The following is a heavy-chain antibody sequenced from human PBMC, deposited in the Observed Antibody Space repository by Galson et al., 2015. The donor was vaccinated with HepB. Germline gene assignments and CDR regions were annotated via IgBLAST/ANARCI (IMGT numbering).Heavy chain of an antibody. D-gene: IGHD3-16*01. V-gene: IGHV3-30-3*01. CDR2: ISYDGSNK. Sequence: SLRLSCAASGFTFSSYAMHWVRQAPGKGLEWVAVISYDGSNKYYADSVKGRFTISRDNSKNTLYLQMNSLRAEDTAVYYCAREIAGGVEQPRHLDYWGQGTLVTVSS. CDR3: AREIAGGVEQPRHLDY. CDR1: GFTFSSYA. J-gene: IGHJ4*02.